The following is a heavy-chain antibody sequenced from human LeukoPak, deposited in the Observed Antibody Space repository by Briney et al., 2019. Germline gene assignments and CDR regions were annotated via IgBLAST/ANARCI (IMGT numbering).Heavy chain of an antibody. CDR2: ISYDGSNK. D-gene: IGHD3-22*01. V-gene: IGHV3-30-3*01. CDR1: GFTFSSYA. CDR3: ARTPMIVMVIAYFDY. Sequence: GGSLRLSCAASGFTFSSYAMHWVRQAPGKGLEWVAVISYDGSNKYYADSVKGRFTISRDNSKNTLYLQMNSLRAKDTAVYYCARTPMIVMVIAYFDYWGQGTLVTVSS. J-gene: IGHJ4*02.